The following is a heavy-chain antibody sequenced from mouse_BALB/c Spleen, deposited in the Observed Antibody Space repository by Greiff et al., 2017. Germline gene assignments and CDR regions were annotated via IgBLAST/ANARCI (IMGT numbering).Heavy chain of an antibody. CDR2: IRYSGST. J-gene: IGHJ2*01. D-gene: IGHD2-14*01. CDR3: ARSYRYDVPYYFDY. V-gene: IGHV3-8*02. Sequence: EVQLVESGPSLVKPSQSLSLSCSVTGDSFTSGYWNWVRKFPGNKLEYMGYIRYSGSTYYNPSHKSRNSITRDTSKNQYYLQLNSVTTEDTATDYCARSYRYDVPYYFDYWGQGTTLTVSA. CDR1: GDSFTSGY.